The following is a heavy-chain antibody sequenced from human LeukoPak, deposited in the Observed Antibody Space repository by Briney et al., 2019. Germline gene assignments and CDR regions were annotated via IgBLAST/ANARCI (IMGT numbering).Heavy chain of an antibody. CDR2: INHSGST. J-gene: IGHJ3*02. CDR1: GGSFSGYY. V-gene: IGHV4-34*01. Sequence: SETLSLTCAVYGGSFSGYYWSWIRLPPGKGLEWIGEINHSGSTNYDPSLKSRVTISVDTSKNQFSLKLSSVTAADTAVYYCTRMGVSNIGDAFDIWGQGTMVTVSS. D-gene: IGHD3-16*01. CDR3: TRMGVSNIGDAFDI.